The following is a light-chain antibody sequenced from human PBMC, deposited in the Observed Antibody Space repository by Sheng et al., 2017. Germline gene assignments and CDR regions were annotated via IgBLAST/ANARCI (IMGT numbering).Light chain of an antibody. Sequence: EIVMTQSPATLSMSPGERATLSCKASHNVGINLAWYQQKPGQAPRLLIFGASTKTTGIPARFSGSGSATEFTLTISSLQSEDFAVYYCQQYYSTPYTFGQGTKLEIK. V-gene: IGKV3-15*01. CDR3: QQYYSTPYT. CDR1: HNVGIN. CDR2: GAS. J-gene: IGKJ2*01.